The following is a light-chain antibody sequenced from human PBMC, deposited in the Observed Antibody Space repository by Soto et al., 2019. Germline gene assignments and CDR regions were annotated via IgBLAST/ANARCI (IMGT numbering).Light chain of an antibody. J-gene: IGKJ1*01. CDR2: AAS. CDR1: QTFSRN. V-gene: IGKV3-15*01. CDR3: HQYNYWPPET. Sequence: EMVLTQSPATLSVSLGETATLSCRTSQTFSRNLAWYQHKPGQPPRLLIYAASTRVTGIPARFSGSRSGSEFTLTISSVQSEDCAVYYCHQYNYWPPETFGQGTK.